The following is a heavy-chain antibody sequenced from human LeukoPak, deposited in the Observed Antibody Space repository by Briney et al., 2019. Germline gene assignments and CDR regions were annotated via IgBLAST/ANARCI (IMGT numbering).Heavy chain of an antibody. J-gene: IGHJ6*03. D-gene: IGHD4-23*01. CDR1: GGTFSSYA. CDR3: ARDRTVAKGHVDYYFMDV. CDR2: IIPIFGTA. V-gene: IGHV1-69*05. Sequence: GSSVKVSCKASGGTFSSYAISWVRQAPGQGLEWMGGIIPIFGTANYAQKFQGRVTITTDESTSTAYIELSSLRSEDTAVYYCARDRTVAKGHVDYYFMDVWGKGTTVTVSS.